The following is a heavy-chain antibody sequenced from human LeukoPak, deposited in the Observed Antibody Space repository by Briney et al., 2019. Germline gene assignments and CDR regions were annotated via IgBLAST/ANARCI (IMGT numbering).Heavy chain of an antibody. D-gene: IGHD5-12*01. CDR1: GGTFSSYA. CDR3: ARDGSDFSNSYGMDA. V-gene: IGHV1-69*13. J-gene: IGHJ6*02. Sequence: GASVKVSCKASGGTFSSYAISWVRQAPGQGLEWMGGIIPIFGTANYAQKFQGRVTITADESTSTAYMELSSLRSEDTAVYYCARDGSDFSNSYGMDAWGQGTTVTVSS. CDR2: IIPIFGTA.